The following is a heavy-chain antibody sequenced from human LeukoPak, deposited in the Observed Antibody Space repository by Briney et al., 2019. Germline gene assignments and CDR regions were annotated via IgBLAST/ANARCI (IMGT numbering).Heavy chain of an antibody. CDR2: INPQSGST. D-gene: IGHD3-10*01. CDR1: GYTFTDHY. CDR3: ARSTLIMIRGAVDY. J-gene: IGHJ4*02. Sequence: ASLKVSCKTSGYTFTDHYIHWIRQTPRRGLEWLGWINPQSGSTDSAQNFQGRLTMTRDTSINTAYMELFSLTSDDTAIYYCARSTLIMIRGAVDYWGQGSLVAVSS. V-gene: IGHV1-2*02.